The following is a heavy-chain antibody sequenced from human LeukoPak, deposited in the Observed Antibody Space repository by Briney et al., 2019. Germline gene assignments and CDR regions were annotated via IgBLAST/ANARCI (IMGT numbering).Heavy chain of an antibody. CDR3: AKGDTAMVTVNYFDY. CDR1: GFTFSDYY. CDR2: IGSSNTI. V-gene: IGHV3-69-1*01. D-gene: IGHD5-18*01. Sequence: PGGSLRLSCAASGFTFSDYYMSWIRQAPGKGLEWLSYIGSSNTIYSADSVKGRFTISRDNAKNSLYLQMNSLRAEDTALYYCAKGDTAMVTVNYFDYWGQGTLVTVSS. J-gene: IGHJ4*02.